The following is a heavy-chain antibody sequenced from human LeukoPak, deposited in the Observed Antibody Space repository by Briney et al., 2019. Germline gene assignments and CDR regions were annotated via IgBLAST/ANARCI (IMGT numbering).Heavy chain of an antibody. CDR3: ARDRPDDVSSSWYEGGY. CDR1: GGSISSSSYY. CDR2: IYYSGST. J-gene: IGHJ4*02. Sequence: SQTLSLTCTVSGGSISSSSYYWGWIRQPPGKGLEWIGSIYYSGSTYYNPSLKSRVTISVDTSKNQFSLKLSSVTAADTAVYYCARDRPDDVSSSWYEGGYWGQGTLVTVSS. D-gene: IGHD6-13*01. V-gene: IGHV4-39*07.